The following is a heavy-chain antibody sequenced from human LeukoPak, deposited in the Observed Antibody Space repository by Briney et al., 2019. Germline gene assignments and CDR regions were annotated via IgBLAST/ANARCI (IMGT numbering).Heavy chain of an antibody. J-gene: IGHJ4*02. D-gene: IGHD3-10*01. CDR3: ASEVRFGELPFDY. CDR1: GGSISSSSYY. V-gene: IGHV4-39*01. CDR2: IYYSGST. Sequence: SETLSLTCTVSGGSISSSSYYWGWIRQPPGKGLEWIGSIYYSGSTYYNPSLMSRVTISVDTSKNQFSLKLSSLAAAGTAVYYCASEVRFGELPFDYWGQGTLVTVSS.